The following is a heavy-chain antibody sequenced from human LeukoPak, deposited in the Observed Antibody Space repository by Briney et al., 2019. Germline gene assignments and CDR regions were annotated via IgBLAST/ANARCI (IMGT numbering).Heavy chain of an antibody. J-gene: IGHJ4*02. CDR3: ASRWLQNPTFDY. CDR2: IYYSGST. V-gene: IGHV4-61*01. D-gene: IGHD5-24*01. Sequence: PSETLSLTCTASGGSVSSGSYYWSWIRQPPGKGLEWIGYIYYSGSTNYNPSLKSRVTISVDTSKNQFSLKLSSVTAADTAVYYCASRWLQNPTFDYWGQGTLVTVSS. CDR1: GGSVSSGSYY.